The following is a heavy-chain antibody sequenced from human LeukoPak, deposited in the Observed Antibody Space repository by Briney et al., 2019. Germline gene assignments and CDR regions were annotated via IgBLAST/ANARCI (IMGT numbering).Heavy chain of an antibody. CDR2: IIPIFGTA. J-gene: IGHJ4*02. D-gene: IGHD3-22*01. CDR1: GYTFTSYG. Sequence: SVKVSCKASGYTFTSYGISWVRQAPGQGLEWMGGIIPIFGTANYAQKFQGRVTITADESTSTAYMELSSLRPEDTAVYYCARGSFPYYYDSSGHYPAWGQGTLVTVSS. CDR3: ARGSFPYYYDSSGHYPA. V-gene: IGHV1-69*13.